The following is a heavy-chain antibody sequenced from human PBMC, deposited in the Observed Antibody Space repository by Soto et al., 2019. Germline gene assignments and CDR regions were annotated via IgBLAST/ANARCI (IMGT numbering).Heavy chain of an antibody. Sequence: GASVKVSCKASGGTFGSDAITWVRQAPGQGLEWVGRIIPIFGTTNYARNLQGRVTISADKSTLTSYMELHSLTSDDTALYYCARDRTDSGYYTNWLDPWGQGTQVTVSS. CDR3: ARDRTDSGYYTNWLDP. D-gene: IGHD3-22*01. CDR2: IIPIFGTT. J-gene: IGHJ5*02. CDR1: GGTFGSDA. V-gene: IGHV1-69*06.